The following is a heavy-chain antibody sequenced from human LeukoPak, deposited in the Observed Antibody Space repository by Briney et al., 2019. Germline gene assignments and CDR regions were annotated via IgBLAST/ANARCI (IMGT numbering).Heavy chain of an antibody. CDR2: INPNSGGT. CDR3: ARDSRDEYCSGGSCREDNWFDP. CDR1: GYTFTGYY. V-gene: IGHV1-2*02. Sequence: ASVKVSCKASGYTFTGYYMHWVRQAPGQGLEWMGWINPNSGGTNYAQKFQGRAAMTRDTSISTAYMELSRLRSDDTAVYYCARDSRDEYCSGGSCREDNWFDPWGQGTLVTVSS. J-gene: IGHJ5*02. D-gene: IGHD2-15*01.